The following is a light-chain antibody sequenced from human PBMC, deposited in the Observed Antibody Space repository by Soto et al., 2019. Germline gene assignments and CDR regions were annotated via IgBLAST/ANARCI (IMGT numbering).Light chain of an antibody. V-gene: IGKV1-8*01. J-gene: IGKJ1*01. Sequence: AIRMTQSPSSLSASTGDRVTITCRASQGISSYLAWYQQKPGKAPKLLIYGISTLQSGVPSRFSGSGSGTDFTLTLSCLHSEDFATYYSPQYYTSPWTFGQGTKVEI. CDR3: PQYYTSPWT. CDR1: QGISSY. CDR2: GIS.